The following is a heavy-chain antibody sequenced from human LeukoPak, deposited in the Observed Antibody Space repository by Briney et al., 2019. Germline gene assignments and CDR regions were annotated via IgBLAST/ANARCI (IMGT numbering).Heavy chain of an antibody. J-gene: IGHJ4*02. CDR1: GFTLSSYA. Sequence: GGSLRLSCAASGFTLSSYAMSWVRQGPGKGLEWVSAISVSGNTYHADSVKGRFTISRDSYTNTLYLQMNSLRAEDAAVYYCAKAPVTTCSGAYCYPFDYWGQGTLVTVSS. D-gene: IGHD2-15*01. V-gene: IGHV3-23*01. CDR2: ISVSGNT. CDR3: AKAPVTTCSGAYCYPFDY.